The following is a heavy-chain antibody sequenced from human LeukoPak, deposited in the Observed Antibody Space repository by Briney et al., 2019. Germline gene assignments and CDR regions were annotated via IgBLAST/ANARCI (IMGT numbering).Heavy chain of an antibody. CDR2: IYYSGST. CDR1: GGSISSYY. Sequence: SETLSLTCTVSGGSISSYYWSWIRQPPGKGLEWIGHIYYSGSTNYNPSLKSRVTISVDTSKNQFSLKLSSVTAADTAVYYCAGSSSWRTYFDYWGQGTLVTVSS. J-gene: IGHJ4*02. D-gene: IGHD6-13*01. V-gene: IGHV4-59*08. CDR3: AGSSSWRTYFDY.